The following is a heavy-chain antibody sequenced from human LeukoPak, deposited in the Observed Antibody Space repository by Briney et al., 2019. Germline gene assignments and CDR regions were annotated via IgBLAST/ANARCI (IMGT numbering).Heavy chain of an antibody. CDR1: GYTFSYYY. CDR2: INPRSGGT. D-gene: IGHD3-16*01. CDR3: ARTYLYEGHDYYEPSHFDY. V-gene: IGHV1-2*02. J-gene: IGHJ4*02. Sequence: GASVKVSCKASGYTFSYYYIHWVRQAPAHGPEWMGWINPRSGGTDYARNFQDRVTMTRDMSISTAYMELSRLRSADTAVFYCARTYLYEGHDYYEPSHFDYWGQGTLVTVSS.